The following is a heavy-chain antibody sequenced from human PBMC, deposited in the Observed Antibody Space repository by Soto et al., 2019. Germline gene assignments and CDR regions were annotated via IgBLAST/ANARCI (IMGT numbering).Heavy chain of an antibody. CDR1: GASISGFY. CDR2: IYATGTT. Sequence: TLSLTCTVSGASISGFYWSWIRKSAGKGLEWIGRIYATGTTDYNPSLKSRVMMSVDTSRKQFSLKLRSVTAADTAVYYCVRDGTKTLRDWFDPWGQGISVTVSS. J-gene: IGHJ5*02. D-gene: IGHD1-1*01. CDR3: VRDGTKTLRDWFDP. V-gene: IGHV4-4*07.